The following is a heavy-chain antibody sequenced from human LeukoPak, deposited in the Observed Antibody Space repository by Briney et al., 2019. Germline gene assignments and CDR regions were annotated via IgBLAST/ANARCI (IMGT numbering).Heavy chain of an antibody. V-gene: IGHV3-23*01. D-gene: IGHD3-22*01. CDR2: ITGSGDST. CDR1: GFTFSSYA. Sequence: GGSLRLSCAASGFTFSSYAVSWVRQAPGKGLAWVSAITGSGDSTYYADSVKGRFTISRDNAKNSLYLQMNSLRAEDTAVYYCAKGGYYDSSGYYGNDYWGQGTLVTVSS. J-gene: IGHJ4*02. CDR3: AKGGYYDSSGYYGNDY.